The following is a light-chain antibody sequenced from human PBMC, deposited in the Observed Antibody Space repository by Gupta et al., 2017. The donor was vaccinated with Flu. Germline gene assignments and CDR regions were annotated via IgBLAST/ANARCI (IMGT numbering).Light chain of an antibody. Sequence: PSILSASLGDSVIITCRASQSVSSHLAWYQQKPGKAPRLLIRSSSTVESGVPLRFSGSGFGTEFTLTIASLQPEDAATYYCQQDHSNFRTFGQGT. CDR3: QQDHSNFRT. J-gene: IGKJ1*01. V-gene: IGKV1-5*03. CDR2: SSS. CDR1: QSVSSH.